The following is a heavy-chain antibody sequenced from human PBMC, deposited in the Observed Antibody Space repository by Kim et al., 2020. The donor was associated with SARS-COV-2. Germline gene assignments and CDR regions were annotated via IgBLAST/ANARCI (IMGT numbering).Heavy chain of an antibody. D-gene: IGHD6-19*01. J-gene: IGHJ6*02. V-gene: IGHV3-48*02. Sequence: VKCRFTIYRDKAKNSLYLRMNSLRDEDTAVYYCARGEGSGWGYYYYGMDVWGQGTTVTVSS. CDR3: ARGEGSGWGYYYYGMDV.